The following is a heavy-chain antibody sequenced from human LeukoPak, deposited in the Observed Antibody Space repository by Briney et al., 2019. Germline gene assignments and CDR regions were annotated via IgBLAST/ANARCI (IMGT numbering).Heavy chain of an antibody. CDR2: IIPILGIA. D-gene: IGHD4-23*01. V-gene: IGHV1-69*04. Sequence: SVKVSCKASGGTFSSYAISWVRQAPGQGLEWMGRIIPILGIANYAQKFQGRVTITADKSTSTAYMELSSLRSEDTAVYYCARDYGGNSGIDYWGQGTLVTVSS. CDR1: GGTFSSYA. J-gene: IGHJ4*02. CDR3: ARDYGGNSGIDY.